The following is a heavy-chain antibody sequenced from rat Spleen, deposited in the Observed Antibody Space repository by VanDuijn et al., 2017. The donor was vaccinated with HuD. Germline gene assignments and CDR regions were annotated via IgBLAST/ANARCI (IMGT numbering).Heavy chain of an antibody. V-gene: IGHV5-25*01. J-gene: IGHJ2*01. CDR2: ITSGSNNS. CDR3: ARRELDY. D-gene: IGHD5-1*01. CDR1: GFTFSDYY. Sequence: EVQLVESDGGLVQPGRSLKLSCAASGFTFSDYYMAWVRQAPTKGLEWVATITSGSNNSYYPDSVKGRFTISRDNAKSTLYLQLDSLRSEDTATYYCARRELDYWGQGVMVTVSS.